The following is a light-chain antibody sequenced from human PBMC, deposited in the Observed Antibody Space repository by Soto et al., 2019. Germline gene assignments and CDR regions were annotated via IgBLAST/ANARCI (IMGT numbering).Light chain of an antibody. CDR1: SSDVGAYDY. Sequence: QSALTQPASVSGSPGQSITISCTGTSSDVGAYDYVSWYQQHPDKAPKLIIFVVSNRPSGVSNRFSGSKSGNTASLTISSLQAEDEADYYCSLYTSSDTPYVFGTGTKLTVL. CDR2: VVS. CDR3: SLYTSSDTPYV. J-gene: IGLJ1*01. V-gene: IGLV2-14*01.